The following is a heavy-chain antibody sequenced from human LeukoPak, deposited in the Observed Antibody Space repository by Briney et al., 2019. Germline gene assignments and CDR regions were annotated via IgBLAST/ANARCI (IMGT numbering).Heavy chain of an antibody. D-gene: IGHD1-26*01. V-gene: IGHV3-21*01. J-gene: IGHJ4*02. Sequence: GGSLRPSCAASGFTFSSYSMNWVRQAPGKGLEWVSSISSSSSYIYYADSVKGRFTISRDNAKNSLYLQMNSLRAEDTAVYYCARDFLSGIVGATSFDYWGQGTLVTVSS. CDR3: ARDFLSGIVGATSFDY. CDR1: GFTFSSYS. CDR2: ISSSSSYI.